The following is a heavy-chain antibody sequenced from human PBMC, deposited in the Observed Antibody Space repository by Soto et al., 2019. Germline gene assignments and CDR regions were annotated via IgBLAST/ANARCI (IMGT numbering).Heavy chain of an antibody. CDR2: INSDGSSI. V-gene: IGHV3-74*01. D-gene: IGHD1-1*01. CDR3: ARAPYNLYGMDV. CDR1: GFTFINYW. J-gene: IGHJ6*02. Sequence: EVQLVESGGGLVQPGGSLRLSCAASGFTFINYWMHWVRQAPGKGLVWVSRINSDGSSIIYADSVKGRFTSSRDNAKNTLYLQVNSLRAEDTSVYYCARAPYNLYGMDVWGQGTTVTVSS.